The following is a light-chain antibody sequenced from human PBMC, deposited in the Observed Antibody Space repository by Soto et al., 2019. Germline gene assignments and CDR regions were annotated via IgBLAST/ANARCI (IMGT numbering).Light chain of an antibody. V-gene: IGLV2-14*01. Sequence: QSALTQPASVSGSPGQSITISCTGTSSDVGGYNYVSWYQQHPGKAPKLMIYDVSNRPSGVSNRFSGSKSGNTASLTISGLQAEDEDDYYCSSYTSSSTLYVFGTGTKVPVL. CDR2: DVS. CDR3: SSYTSSSTLYV. CDR1: SSDVGGYNY. J-gene: IGLJ1*01.